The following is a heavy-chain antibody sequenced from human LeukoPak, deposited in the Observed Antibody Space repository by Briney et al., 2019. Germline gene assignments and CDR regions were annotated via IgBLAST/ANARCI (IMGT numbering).Heavy chain of an antibody. CDR1: EFTFSTYH. D-gene: IGHD3-3*01. Sequence: GGSLRLSCAASEFTFSTYHLNWVRQAPGKGLEWVAYISSSGRNSHYSDSVKGRFTISRDNAKNSLYLQMNSLRAEDTAVYYCARDSDLILRFGCFDYWGQGTLVTVSS. CDR2: ISSSGRNS. V-gene: IGHV3-21*05. J-gene: IGHJ4*02. CDR3: ARDSDLILRFGCFDY.